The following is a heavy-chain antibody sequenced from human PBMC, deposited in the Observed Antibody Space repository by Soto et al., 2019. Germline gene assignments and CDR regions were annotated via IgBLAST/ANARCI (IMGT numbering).Heavy chain of an antibody. Sequence: SETLSLTCSVSGASISSYYWDWIRQPPGKGLEWIGYTHYSGNTNYHPSLTSRVTISLDTSRNQFSLKLSSVTAADTAVYYCAKSSLEREQGLVYYYGMDVWGQGTTVTVSS. J-gene: IGHJ6*02. CDR2: THYSGNT. CDR1: GASISSYY. D-gene: IGHD3-3*01. CDR3: AKSSLEREQGLVYYYGMDV. V-gene: IGHV4-59*01.